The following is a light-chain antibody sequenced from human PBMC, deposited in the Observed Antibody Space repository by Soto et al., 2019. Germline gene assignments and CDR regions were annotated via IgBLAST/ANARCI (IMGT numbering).Light chain of an antibody. Sequence: QSVLTQPPSASGSPGQSVTISCTGTSSDVGGYNYVSWYQQHPGKAPKLMIYEVSKRPSGVPDRFSGSKSGNTPSLTVSGLQAEDEADYYCSSYAGSNNLVFGTGTKVTVL. CDR3: SSYAGSNNLV. J-gene: IGLJ1*01. V-gene: IGLV2-8*01. CDR1: SSDVGGYNY. CDR2: EVS.